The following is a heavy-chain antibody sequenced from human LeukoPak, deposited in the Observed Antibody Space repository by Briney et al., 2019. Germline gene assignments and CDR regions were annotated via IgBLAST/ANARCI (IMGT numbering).Heavy chain of an antibody. J-gene: IGHJ4*02. V-gene: IGHV4-4*07. CDR1: GASISSYY. Sequence: SETLSLTCTVSGASISSYYWSWIRQHAGEGLEWIGRIYTSGRTNSNTSLKSRAAISTDTSKNQFSLKLSSVTAADTAVYYCARDRGYSYAFDYWGQGTLVTVSS. CDR3: ARDRGYSYAFDY. D-gene: IGHD5-18*01. CDR2: IYTSGRT.